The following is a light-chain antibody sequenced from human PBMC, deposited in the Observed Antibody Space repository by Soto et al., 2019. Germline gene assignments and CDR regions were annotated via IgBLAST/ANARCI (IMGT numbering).Light chain of an antibody. J-gene: IGKJ1*01. Sequence: EIVMTQSPATLSVSPGERATLSCRASQSVSSNLVWYQQKPGQAPRLLIYGASTRATGIPARFSGSGSGTEFTLTISSMKSEDFAVYYCQQYNNWWTFGQGTKVEIK. V-gene: IGKV3-15*01. CDR3: QQYNNWWT. CDR2: GAS. CDR1: QSVSSN.